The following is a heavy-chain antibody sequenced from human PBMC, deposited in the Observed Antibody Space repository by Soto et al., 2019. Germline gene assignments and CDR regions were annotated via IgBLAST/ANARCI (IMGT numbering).Heavy chain of an antibody. CDR2: ISGGGGTT. J-gene: IGHJ4*02. CDR1: GCAFSNYA. Sequence: EVQLLESGGDLVQPGGALRLSCAASGCAFSNYAMNWVRQAPGKGLEWVSVISGGGGTTYYADSVNGRFTISRDNSKKTLYLQMSSLRGDDTAVYYCAKEWSQGYYFDYWGQGTLVIVSS. CDR3: AKEWSQGYYFDY. V-gene: IGHV3-23*01. D-gene: IGHD2-15*01.